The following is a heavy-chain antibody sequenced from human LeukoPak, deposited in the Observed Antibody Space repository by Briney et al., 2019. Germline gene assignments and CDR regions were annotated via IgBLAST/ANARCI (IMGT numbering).Heavy chain of an antibody. Sequence: SEILSLTCSVSVDSITSYSWSWVRQPPGKGLEWIGFIDYSRSSNYNPSLQSRVTISADPSKNHFPLNLTSVTAADTAVYFCARDHPVADWAADIWGRRTMVTVSS. CDR2: IDYSRSS. CDR3: ARDHPVADWAADI. J-gene: IGHJ3*02. D-gene: IGHD3/OR15-3a*01. CDR1: VDSITSYS. V-gene: IGHV4-59*01.